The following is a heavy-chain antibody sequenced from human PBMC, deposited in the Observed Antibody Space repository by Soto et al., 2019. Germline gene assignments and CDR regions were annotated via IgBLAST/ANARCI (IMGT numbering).Heavy chain of an antibody. CDR2: IYYRGST. J-gene: IGHJ5*02. Sequence: SETLSLTCTVSGGSISSYYWSWIRQPQGKGREWIGYIYYRGSTNYNPSLKSRVTISVDTSKNQFSLKLSSVTAADTAVYYCSRAPQPAYCSSTSCTNWFDPWGQGTLVTVSS. D-gene: IGHD2-2*01. CDR3: SRAPQPAYCSSTSCTNWFDP. V-gene: IGHV4-59*01. CDR1: GGSISSYY.